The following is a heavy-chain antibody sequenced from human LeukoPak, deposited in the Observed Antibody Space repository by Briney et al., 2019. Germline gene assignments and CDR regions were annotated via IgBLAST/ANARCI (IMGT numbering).Heavy chain of an antibody. D-gene: IGHD6-19*01. CDR3: AGSYIAVAGTDSDY. CDR2: IRGSGGST. V-gene: IGHV3-23*01. Sequence: GGSLRLFCAASGFTFSSYAMSWVRQAPGKGLEWVSAIRGSGGSTYYADSVKGRFTISRDNSKNTLYLQMNSLRAEDTAVYYCAGSYIAVAGTDSDYWGQGTLVTVSS. J-gene: IGHJ4*02. CDR1: GFTFSSYA.